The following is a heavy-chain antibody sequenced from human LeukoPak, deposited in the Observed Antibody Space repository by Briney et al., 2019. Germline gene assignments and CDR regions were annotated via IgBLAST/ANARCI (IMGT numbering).Heavy chain of an antibody. J-gene: IGHJ4*02. V-gene: IGHV3-33*08. Sequence: GGSLRLSCVASGFTFSNYGMHWVRQAPDKGLEWVAVIWYDGSNINYADSVKGRFTISRDNSKKTLFLQMNSLRAEDTAVYYCAREGDLHGYFDFWGQGTLVTVSS. CDR1: GFTFSNYG. CDR3: AREGDLHGYFDF. D-gene: IGHD3-16*01. CDR2: IWYDGSNI.